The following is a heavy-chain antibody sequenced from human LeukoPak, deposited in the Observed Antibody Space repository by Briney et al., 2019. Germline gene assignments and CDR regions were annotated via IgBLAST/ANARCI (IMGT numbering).Heavy chain of an antibody. J-gene: IGHJ4*02. D-gene: IGHD3-3*01. CDR2: INHSGST. CDR3: ARVFKDFWSGRPYYFDY. Sequence: PSEPLSLTCAVYGGSFSGYYWSWLRQPPGKGLEWIGEINHSGSTNYNPSLKSRVTISVDTSKNQFSLKLSSVTAADTAVYYCARVFKDFWSGRPYYFDYWGQGTLVTVSS. V-gene: IGHV4-34*01. CDR1: GGSFSGYY.